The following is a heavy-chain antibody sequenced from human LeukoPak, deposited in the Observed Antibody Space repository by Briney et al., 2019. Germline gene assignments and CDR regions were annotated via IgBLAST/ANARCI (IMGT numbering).Heavy chain of an antibody. CDR3: AKDPLGVGATGWFDP. D-gene: IGHD1-26*01. V-gene: IGHV3-23*01. Sequence: GGPLRLSCAASGFTFSSYAMSWVRQAPGKGLEGVSAISGSGGSTYYADSVKGRFTISRDNSKNTLYLQMNSLRAEDTAVYYCAKDPLGVGATGWFDPWGQGTLVTVSS. CDR1: GFTFSSYA. J-gene: IGHJ5*02. CDR2: ISGSGGST.